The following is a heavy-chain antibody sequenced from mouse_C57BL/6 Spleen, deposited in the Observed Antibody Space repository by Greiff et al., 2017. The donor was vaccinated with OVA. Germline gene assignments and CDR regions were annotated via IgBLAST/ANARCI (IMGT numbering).Heavy chain of an antibody. CDR1: GYSFTSYY. CDR3: AKGLGLDY. Sequence: VKLMESGPELVKPGASVKISCKASGYSFTSYYIHWVKQRPGQGLEWIGWIYPGSGNTEYNEKFKGKATLTADTSSSTAYMQLSSLTSEDSAVYYCAKGLGLDYWGQGTSVTVSS. V-gene: IGHV1-66*01. CDR2: IYPGSGNT. J-gene: IGHJ4*01. D-gene: IGHD4-1*01.